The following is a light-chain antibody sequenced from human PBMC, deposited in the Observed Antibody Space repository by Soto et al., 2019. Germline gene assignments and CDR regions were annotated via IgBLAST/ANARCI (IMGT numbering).Light chain of an antibody. J-gene: IGKJ2*01. V-gene: IGKV1-39*01. CDR3: QQSSGIPYT. Sequence: DIQMTQSPSSLSASVGDRVTITCRASQTISTYLNWHQQNPGQAPILLIYAASSLQSGVPSRFSGSGSGTDFTLTISSLQPEDFATYYCQQSSGIPYTFGQGTKLEIK. CDR1: QTISTY. CDR2: AAS.